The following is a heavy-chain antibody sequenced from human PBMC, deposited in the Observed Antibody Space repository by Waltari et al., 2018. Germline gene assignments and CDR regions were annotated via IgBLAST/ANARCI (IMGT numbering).Heavy chain of an antibody. Sequence: QVQLQESGPGLVKPSETLSLTCIVSGDSITSYYWNWIRQPPGKGLEWIGYLYNSGSTKYNPTLRSRVTISVDTSKNQFPLKLTAVTAADTAVYYCARDPGSASWYGAFDVWGQGTMVSVSS. J-gene: IGHJ3*01. V-gene: IGHV4-59*01. D-gene: IGHD6-13*01. CDR3: ARDPGSASWYGAFDV. CDR2: LYNSGST. CDR1: GDSITSYY.